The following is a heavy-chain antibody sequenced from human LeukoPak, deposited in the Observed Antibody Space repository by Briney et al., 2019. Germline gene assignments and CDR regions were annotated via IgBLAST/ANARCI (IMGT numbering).Heavy chain of an antibody. CDR2: IWYDGSNK. J-gene: IGHJ5*02. D-gene: IGHD6-19*01. CDR1: GFTFSSYG. V-gene: IGHV3-33*01. Sequence: PGRSLRLSCAAPGFTFSSYGMHWVRQAPGKGLEWVAVIWYDGSNKYYADSVKGRFTISRDNSKNTLYLQMNSLRAEDTAVYYCARDREKLVVAGSFIFDPWGQGTLVTVSS. CDR3: ARDREKLVVAGSFIFDP.